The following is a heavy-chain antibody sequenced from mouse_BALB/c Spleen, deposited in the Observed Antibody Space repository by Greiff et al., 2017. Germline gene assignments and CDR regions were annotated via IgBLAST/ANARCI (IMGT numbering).Heavy chain of an antibody. D-gene: IGHD1-2*01. J-gene: IGHJ4*01. CDR2: IWWDDDK. Sequence: QVTLKVCGPGILKPSQTLSLTCSFSGFSLSTSGMGVGWIRQPSGKGLEWLAHIWWDDDKYYNPSLKSQLTISKDTSRNQVFLKITSVDTADTATYYCARNRVITTASYYYAMDYWGQGTSVTVSS. CDR1: GFSLSTSGMG. CDR3: ARNRVITTASYYYAMDY. V-gene: IGHV8-8*01.